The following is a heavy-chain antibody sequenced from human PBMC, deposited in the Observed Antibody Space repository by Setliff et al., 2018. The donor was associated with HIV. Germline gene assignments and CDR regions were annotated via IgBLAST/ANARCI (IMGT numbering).Heavy chain of an antibody. V-gene: IGHV3-21*01. J-gene: IGHJ4*02. Sequence: GGSLRPSCAAYGFTFSSYSMNWVRQAPGKGLEWVSSISSSSGYIYYADSVKGRFTISRDDAKNSLYLQMNSLRAEDTAVYYCAAGIAAAGDYWGQGTLGTVSS. CDR2: ISSSSGYI. D-gene: IGHD6-13*01. CDR3: AAGIAAAGDY. CDR1: GFTFSSYS.